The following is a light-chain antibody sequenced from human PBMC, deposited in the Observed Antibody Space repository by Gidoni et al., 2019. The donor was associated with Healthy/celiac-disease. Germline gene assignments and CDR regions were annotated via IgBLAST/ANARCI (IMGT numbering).Light chain of an antibody. Sequence: DIQMTQSPSTLSASVGDRVTITCRASQSISSWLAWYQQKPGKAPKLLIYKASSLESGVPSRFSGSGSGTEFTLTISSLQPDDFATYYCQQYNSYPYTFGQETKLGIK. CDR1: QSISSW. V-gene: IGKV1-5*03. J-gene: IGKJ2*01. CDR2: KAS. CDR3: QQYNSYPYT.